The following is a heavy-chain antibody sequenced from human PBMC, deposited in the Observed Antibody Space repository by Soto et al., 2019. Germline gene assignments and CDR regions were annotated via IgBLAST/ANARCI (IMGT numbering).Heavy chain of an antibody. J-gene: IGHJ4*02. CDR1: GFTFSSYA. D-gene: IGHD3-16*01. CDR3: ASNTRYDRPDY. Sequence: EVQLLESGGGLVQPGGSLRLSCAASGFTFSSYAMSWVRQAPGKGLAWVSGISVSGGSTYYADSVKGRFTISRDNSKNTLYLQMTSLRAEDTAVYYCASNTRYDRPDYWGQGTLVTVSS. CDR2: ISVSGGST. V-gene: IGHV3-23*01.